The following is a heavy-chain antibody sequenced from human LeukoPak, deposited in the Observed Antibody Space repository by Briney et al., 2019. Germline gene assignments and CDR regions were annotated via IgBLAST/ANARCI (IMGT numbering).Heavy chain of an antibody. D-gene: IGHD6-19*01. Sequence: ASVKVSCKASGYTFTSYYMHWVRQAPGQGLEWMGIINPSGGSTSYAQKFQGRVTTTRDTSTSTVYMELSSLRSEDTAVYYCARSGYSSGWPYYYYYYGMDVWGQGTTVTVSS. V-gene: IGHV1-46*01. J-gene: IGHJ6*02. CDR2: INPSGGST. CDR3: ARSGYSSGWPYYYYYYGMDV. CDR1: GYTFTSYY.